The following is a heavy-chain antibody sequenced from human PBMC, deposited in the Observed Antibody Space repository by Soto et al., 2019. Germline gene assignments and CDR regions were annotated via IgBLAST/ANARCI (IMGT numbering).Heavy chain of an antibody. CDR3: AREDSAAGTVPFDY. V-gene: IGHV3-33*01. CDR1: GFTFSSYG. Sequence: GGSLRLSCAASGFTFSSYGMHWVRQAPGKGLEWVAVIWYDGSNKYYADSVKGRFTISRDNSKNTLYLQMNSLRAEDTAVYYCAREDSAAGTVPFDYWGQGTLVTVSS. CDR2: IWYDGSNK. D-gene: IGHD6-13*01. J-gene: IGHJ4*02.